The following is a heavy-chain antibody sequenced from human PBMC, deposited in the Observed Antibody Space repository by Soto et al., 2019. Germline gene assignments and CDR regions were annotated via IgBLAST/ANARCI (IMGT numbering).Heavy chain of an antibody. Sequence: EVQLVESGGGLVQPGGSLRLSCAASGFTFSAYSMNWVRQAPGKGLEWVSYIISSSCTIYYADSVKGRFTISRDNAKNSLYLQMHSLRDEDTAVYYCARDRPADYWGQGTLVTVSS. CDR2: IISSSCTI. J-gene: IGHJ4*02. V-gene: IGHV3-48*02. CDR1: GFTFSAYS. CDR3: ARDRPADY.